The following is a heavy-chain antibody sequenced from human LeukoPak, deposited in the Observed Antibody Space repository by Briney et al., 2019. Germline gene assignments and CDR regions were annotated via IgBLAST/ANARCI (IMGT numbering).Heavy chain of an antibody. V-gene: IGHV5-51*01. CDR2: IYPGDSDT. D-gene: IGHD3-3*01. CDR3: ARLGIEYDFWSGYSPNDY. CDR1: GYSFTSYW. J-gene: IGHJ4*02. Sequence: GESLKISCKGSGYSFTSYWIGWVRQMPGKGLERMGIIYPGDSDTRYSPSFQGQVTISADKSISTAYLQWSSLKASDTAMYYCARLGIEYDFWSGYSPNDYWGQGTLVTVSS.